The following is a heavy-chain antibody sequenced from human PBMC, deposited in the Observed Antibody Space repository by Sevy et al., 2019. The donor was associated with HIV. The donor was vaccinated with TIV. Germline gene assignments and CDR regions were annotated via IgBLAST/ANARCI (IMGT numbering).Heavy chain of an antibody. D-gene: IGHD1-7*01. V-gene: IGHV1-18*01. CDR3: ARSITGTTPYNWLDP. J-gene: IGHJ5*02. CDR2: ISAYNGNT. Sequence: ASVKVSCKASGYTFTRYGISWVRQAPGQGLEWMGWISAYNGNTNYAQKLQGRVTMTTDKSTGTAYMELRSLRSDDTAVYYCARSITGTTPYNWLDPWGQGTLVTVSS. CDR1: GYTFTRYG.